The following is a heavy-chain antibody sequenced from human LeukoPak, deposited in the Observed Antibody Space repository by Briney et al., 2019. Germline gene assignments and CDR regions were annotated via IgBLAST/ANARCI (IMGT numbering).Heavy chain of an antibody. V-gene: IGHV3-53*01. Sequence: GGSLRLSCAASGFTVSSNYMSWVRQAPGKGLEWVSVIYSGGSTYYADSVKGRFTISRDNSKNTLYLQMDSLRAEDTAVYYCARGEYDFWSGYYFDYWGQGTLVTVSS. CDR1: GFTVSSNY. D-gene: IGHD3-3*01. J-gene: IGHJ4*02. CDR3: ARGEYDFWSGYYFDY. CDR2: IYSGGST.